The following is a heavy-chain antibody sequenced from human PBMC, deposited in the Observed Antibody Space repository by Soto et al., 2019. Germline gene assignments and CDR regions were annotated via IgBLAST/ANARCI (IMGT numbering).Heavy chain of an antibody. CDR2: LYYSGSA. J-gene: IGHJ4*02. CDR1: AASSGRSSYF. V-gene: IGHV4-39*01. D-gene: IGHD5-12*01. CDR3: ARRDRGGNGGKSFPF. Sequence: PSETLSLTCTVSAASSGRSSYFWGWIRQPPGKGLEWIGSLYYSGSAYYNPSLYSRATISADTSKNLLSLKLRSVTAADTAVYYCARRDRGGNGGKSFPFWGQGTLVTVSS.